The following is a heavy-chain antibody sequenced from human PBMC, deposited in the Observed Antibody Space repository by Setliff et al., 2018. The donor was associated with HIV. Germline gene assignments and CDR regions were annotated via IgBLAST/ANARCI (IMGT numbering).Heavy chain of an antibody. CDR2: IYYTGRDT. CDR3: AKLSHVDTSLGITYHHFDF. Sequence: PSETLSLTCTVSGGSISGHYWSWIRQTPGKGLEFIAYIYYTGRDTNYNPSLKSRVTISVDTSKNQFSLTLRSVSAEDTAVYYCAKLSHVDTSLGITYHHFDFWGRGTLVTVSS. J-gene: IGHJ2*01. D-gene: IGHD5-18*01. V-gene: IGHV4-59*11. CDR1: GGSISGHY.